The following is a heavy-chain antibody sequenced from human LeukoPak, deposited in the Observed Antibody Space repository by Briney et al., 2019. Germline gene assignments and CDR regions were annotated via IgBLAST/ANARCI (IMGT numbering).Heavy chain of an antibody. CDR2: IYSGGST. J-gene: IGHJ4*02. V-gene: IGHV3-53*01. D-gene: IGHD3-22*01. Sequence: PGGSLRLSCAASGFTVSSNYMSWVRQAPGKGLEWVSVIYSGGSTHYADSVKGRFTISRDNSKNTLYLQMNSLRAEDTAVYYCARTGYYDSSGYFDYWGQGTLVTVSS. CDR3: ARTGYYDSSGYFDY. CDR1: GFTVSSNY.